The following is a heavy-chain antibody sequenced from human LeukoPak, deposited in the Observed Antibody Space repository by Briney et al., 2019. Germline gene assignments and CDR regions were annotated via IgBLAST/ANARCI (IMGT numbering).Heavy chain of an antibody. J-gene: IGHJ5*02. CDR2: SYYSGST. CDR1: GGSISSYY. CDR3: ARWAGERDCSSTSCPRNWFDP. V-gene: IGHV4-59*01. Sequence: SETLSLTCTASGGSISSYYWSWIRQPPGKGLEWIGYSYYSGSTNYNPSLKSRVTISVDTSKNQFSLKLSSVTAADTAVYYCARWAGERDCSSTSCPRNWFDPWGQGTLVTVSS. D-gene: IGHD2-2*01.